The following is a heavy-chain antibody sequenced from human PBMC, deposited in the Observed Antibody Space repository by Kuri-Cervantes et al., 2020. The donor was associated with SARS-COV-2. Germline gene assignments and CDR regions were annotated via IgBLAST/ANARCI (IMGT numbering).Heavy chain of an antibody. CDR3: ARRILWWASADYYYGMDV. V-gene: IGHV4-34*01. D-gene: IGHD4/OR15-4a*01. CDR1: GGSFSDYY. Sequence: SETLSLTCAVYGGSFSDYYWSWVRQPPGKGLEWIGEINHSGNTNYNPSLKSRVTIPVDTSKNQFSLKLSSVTAADTAVYYCARRILWWASADYYYGMDVWGQGTTVTVSS. CDR2: INHSGNT. J-gene: IGHJ6*02.